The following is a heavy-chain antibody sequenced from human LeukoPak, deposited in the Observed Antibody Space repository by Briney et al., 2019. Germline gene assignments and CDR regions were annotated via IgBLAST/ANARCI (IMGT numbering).Heavy chain of an antibody. CDR1: EFSVGSNY. J-gene: IGHJ4*02. CDR3: AKDVVEWELDY. Sequence: GGSLRLSCAASEFSVGSNYMTWVRQAPGKGLEWVSAISGSGGSTYYADSVKGRFTISRNNSKNTLYLQMNSLRAEDTAVYYCAKDVVEWELDYWGQGTLVTVSS. CDR2: ISGSGGST. D-gene: IGHD1-26*01. V-gene: IGHV3-23*01.